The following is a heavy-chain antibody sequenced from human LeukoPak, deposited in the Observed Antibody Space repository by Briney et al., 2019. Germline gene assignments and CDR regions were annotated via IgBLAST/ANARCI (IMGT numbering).Heavy chain of an antibody. J-gene: IGHJ4*02. V-gene: IGHV1-2*06. CDR3: ARFVRVGATIDY. D-gene: IGHD1-26*01. Sequence: ASVKVSCKASGYTFTGYYMHWVRRAPGQGLEWMGRINPNSGGTNYAQKFQGRVTMTRNTSISTAYMELSSLRSEDTAVYYCARFVRVGATIDYWGQGTLVTVSS. CDR1: GYTFTGYY. CDR2: INPNSGGT.